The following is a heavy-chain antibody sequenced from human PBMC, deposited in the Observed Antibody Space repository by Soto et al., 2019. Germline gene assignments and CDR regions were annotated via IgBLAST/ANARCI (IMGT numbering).Heavy chain of an antibody. J-gene: IGHJ4*02. V-gene: IGHV1-3*01. CDR1: GYTFTSYA. Sequence: ASVKVSCKASGYTFTSYAMHWVRQAPGQRLEWMGWINAGNGNTKYSQKFQGRVTITRDTSASTAYMELSSLRSEDTAVYYCARIKVAAAYAGPLDYWGQGTLVTVSS. CDR2: INAGNGNT. CDR3: ARIKVAAAYAGPLDY. D-gene: IGHD6-13*01.